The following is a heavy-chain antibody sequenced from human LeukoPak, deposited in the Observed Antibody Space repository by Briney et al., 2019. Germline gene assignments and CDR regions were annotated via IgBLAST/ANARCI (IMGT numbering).Heavy chain of an antibody. V-gene: IGHV3-49*01. Sequence: GRSLRLSCATSGFTFGDYAILWFRRAPGKGLECLGFIRNDAYAWTTAYAASVKGRFTISRDGSKNIAYLQMNSLETEDTAVYYCTRDLQLPDGFDFWGQGTLVTVSS. CDR3: TRDLQLPDGFDF. CDR2: IRNDAYAWTT. D-gene: IGHD6-6*01. CDR1: GFTFGDYA. J-gene: IGHJ4*02.